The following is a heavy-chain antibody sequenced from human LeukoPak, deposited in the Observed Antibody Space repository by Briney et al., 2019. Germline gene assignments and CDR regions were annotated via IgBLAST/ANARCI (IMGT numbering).Heavy chain of an antibody. J-gene: IGHJ4*02. CDR3: ARDRYFDY. Sequence: GGSLRLSCAASGFTFSSYAMHWVRQAPGKGLERVAVISYDGSNKYYADSVKGRFTISRDNSKNTLYLQMNSLRAEDTAVYYCARDRYFDYWGQGTLVTVSS. V-gene: IGHV3-30-3*01. CDR1: GFTFSSYA. CDR2: ISYDGSNK.